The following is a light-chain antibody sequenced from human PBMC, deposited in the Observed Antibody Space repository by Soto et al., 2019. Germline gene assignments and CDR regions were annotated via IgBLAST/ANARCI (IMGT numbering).Light chain of an antibody. CDR2: EVS. V-gene: IGLV2-14*01. J-gene: IGLJ1*01. CDR3: FAYTGCGTYA. CDR1: SSDVGNYKY. Sequence: QSVVAQPASVSGSPGQSITISGIGTSSDVGNYKYVSWYQEHPGKALKLMIYEVSNRPSGVSNRVSGSMAGSTASLTVSGRQSEGGTDDCCFAYTGCGTYACGPGSKVTGL.